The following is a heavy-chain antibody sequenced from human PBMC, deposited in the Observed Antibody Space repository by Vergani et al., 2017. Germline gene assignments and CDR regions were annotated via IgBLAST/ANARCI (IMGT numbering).Heavy chain of an antibody. Sequence: QVQLQASGPGRVKPSQTLSLTCTMSGGSISAGYYFWSWIRQPAGKGLEWLGHISASGNASQRPSLKTRVSMSVDTSKNQFSLTVTSVTAADTAIYFCARRSGGYYSGGKVHPLRTAFDFWGHGTVVTVSS. CDR2: ISASGNA. V-gene: IGHV4-61*02. CDR1: GGSISAGYYF. J-gene: IGHJ3*01. D-gene: IGHD2-15*01. CDR3: ARRSGGYYSGGKVHPLRTAFDF.